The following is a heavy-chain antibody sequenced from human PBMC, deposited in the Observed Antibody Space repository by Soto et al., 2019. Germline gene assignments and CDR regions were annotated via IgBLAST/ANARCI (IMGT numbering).Heavy chain of an antibody. CDR1: GGSVSSVGYY. V-gene: IGHV4-31*03. Sequence: SETLSLTCTVSGGSVSSVGYYWSWIRQHPGKGLEWIGYITYSGNTYYNPSLESRVTMSADTSKNQFSLKLSSVTAADTAVYFCVRGGSCTNGVCSVFDYWGQGTRVTVSA. D-gene: IGHD2-8*01. J-gene: IGHJ4*02. CDR2: ITYSGNT. CDR3: VRGGSCTNGVCSVFDY.